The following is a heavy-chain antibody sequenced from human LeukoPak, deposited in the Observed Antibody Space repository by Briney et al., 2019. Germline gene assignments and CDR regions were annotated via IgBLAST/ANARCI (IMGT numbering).Heavy chain of an antibody. CDR2: IKGDGSET. CDR1: GSGFTFREFW. Sequence: GGSLRLSCVASGSGFTFREFWMGWVRQAPGERLEWVANIKGDGSETYYVDSVKCRFTTSRDNVKNSVYLQMNRLRADDTSMYRCAREAYCGGPSCFAVNYMDVWGKGTTVTVSS. V-gene: IGHV3-7*01. J-gene: IGHJ6*03. CDR3: AREAYCGGPSCFAVNYMDV. D-gene: IGHD2-2*01.